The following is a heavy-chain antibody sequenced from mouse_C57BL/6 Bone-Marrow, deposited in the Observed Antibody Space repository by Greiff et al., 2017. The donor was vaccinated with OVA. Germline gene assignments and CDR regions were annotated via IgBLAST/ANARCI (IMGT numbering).Heavy chain of an antibody. CDR1: GFTFTDYY. V-gene: IGHV7-3*01. Sequence: EVQRVESGGGLVQPGGSLSLSCAASGFTFTDYYMSWVRQPPGKALEWLGFIRNKANGYTTEYSASVKGRFTISRDNSQSILYLQMNALRAEDSATYYCARSPAYGSSYDYWGQGTTLTVAS. D-gene: IGHD1-1*01. CDR2: IRNKANGYTT. J-gene: IGHJ2*01. CDR3: ARSPAYGSSYDY.